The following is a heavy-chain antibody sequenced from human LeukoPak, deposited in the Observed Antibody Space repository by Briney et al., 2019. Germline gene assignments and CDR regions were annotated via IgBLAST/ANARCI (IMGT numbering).Heavy chain of an antibody. Sequence: HPGRSLRLSCVASGFTFSSYWMHWVRQAPGKGLVWVSRINSDGSSTNYADSVKGRFTISRDNAKNTLFLQMNSLRGEDTAVYYCAKDLRTDDHDSSGYFNWGQGILVTVSS. J-gene: IGHJ4*02. CDR1: GFTFSSYW. D-gene: IGHD3-22*01. CDR3: AKDLRTDDHDSSGYFN. V-gene: IGHV3-74*01. CDR2: INSDGSST.